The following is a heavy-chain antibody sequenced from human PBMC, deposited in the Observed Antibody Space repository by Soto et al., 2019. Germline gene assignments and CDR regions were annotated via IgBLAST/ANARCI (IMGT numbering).Heavy chain of an antibody. V-gene: IGHV4-34*01. D-gene: IGHD3-9*01. Sequence: SETLSLTCAVYGGSFSGYYWSWIRQPPGKGLEWMGEINHSGSTNYNPSLKSRVTISVDTSKNQFSLKLSSVTAADTAVYYCARSAGGILTGYYFDYWGQGTLVTVSS. J-gene: IGHJ4*02. CDR2: INHSGST. CDR3: ARSAGGILTGYYFDY. CDR1: GGSFSGYY.